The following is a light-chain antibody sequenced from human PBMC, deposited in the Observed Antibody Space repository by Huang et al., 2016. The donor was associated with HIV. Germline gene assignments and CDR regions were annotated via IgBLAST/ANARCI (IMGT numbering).Light chain of an antibody. V-gene: IGKV1-12*01. CDR2: STS. Sequence: IQLTQSPSSVSASEGDTVRITCRASQDISSWLAWYQQKPREAPTLLIHSTSILQSGVPSRFNGSGSGTDFFHTINSLRPDDFATYYCQQANMYPRSFGQGTRLDIK. J-gene: IGKJ5*01. CDR1: QDISSW. CDR3: QQANMYPRS.